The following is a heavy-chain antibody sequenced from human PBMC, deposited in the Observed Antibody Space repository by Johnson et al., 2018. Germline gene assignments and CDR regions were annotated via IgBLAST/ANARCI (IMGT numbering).Heavy chain of an antibody. V-gene: IGHV3-7*01. CDR1: GFTFSSYW. CDR3: ARGSMGGAYH. D-gene: IGHD1-26*01. CDR2: IYQDGSEK. Sequence: EVQLLESGGDLVHXGGSLRLSCVASGFTFSSYWMSWVRQAPGKGLEWVANIYQDGSEKYYVDSVKGRFTISRDNAKNSLYLQMTSLRAEDTAVYYCARGSMGGAYHWGQGTLVTVSS. J-gene: IGHJ5*02.